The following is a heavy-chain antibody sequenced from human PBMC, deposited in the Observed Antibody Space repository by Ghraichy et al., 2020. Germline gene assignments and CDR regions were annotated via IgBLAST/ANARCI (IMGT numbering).Heavy chain of an antibody. CDR3: ARHGENLSYYDILTGSYYFDY. CDR1: GGSISSSSYY. CDR2: IYYSGST. Sequence: SETLSLTCTVSGGSISSSSYYWGWIRQPPGKGLEWIGSIYYSGSTYYNPSLKSRVTISVYTSKNQFSLKLSSVTAADTTVYYCARHGENLSYYDILTGSYYFDYWGQGTLVTVSS. V-gene: IGHV4-39*01. J-gene: IGHJ4*02. D-gene: IGHD3-9*01.